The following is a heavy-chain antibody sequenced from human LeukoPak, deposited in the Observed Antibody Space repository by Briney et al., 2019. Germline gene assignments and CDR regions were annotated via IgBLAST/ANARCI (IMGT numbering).Heavy chain of an antibody. Sequence: SETLSLTCSVSGGSVSSYYWSWIRQSPGKGLEWIGYIHNSGRTNYNPSLKSRVTGFVDTSKNQVSLRLSSVTAADTAVYYCARRPTGDPKFDYWGQGTLVTVSS. CDR3: ARRPTGDPKFDY. J-gene: IGHJ4*02. V-gene: IGHV4-4*08. CDR1: GGSVSSYY. CDR2: IHNSGRT. D-gene: IGHD7-27*01.